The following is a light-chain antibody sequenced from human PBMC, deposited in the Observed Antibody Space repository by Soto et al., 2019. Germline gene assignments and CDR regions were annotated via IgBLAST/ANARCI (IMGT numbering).Light chain of an antibody. CDR1: QSVRSN. J-gene: IGKJ4*01. Sequence: EIVMTQSPATLSVSPGDRVTLSCRASQSVRSNSAWYQQKPGQAPRLLIYGASTRATGIPARFSGSGYETEFTLTISSLQSEDFAVYYCQQYNTWPITFGGGTKLDIK. V-gene: IGKV3-15*01. CDR3: QQYNTWPIT. CDR2: GAS.